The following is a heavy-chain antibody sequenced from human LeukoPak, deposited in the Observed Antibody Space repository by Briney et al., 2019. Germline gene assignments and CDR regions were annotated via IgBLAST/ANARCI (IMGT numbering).Heavy chain of an antibody. D-gene: IGHD2-2*01. CDR3: ARRVVVPAAPYYFDY. Sequence: GGSLRLSCAASGFTVSSNYMSWVRQAPGKGLEWVSVIYSGGSTYYADSVKGRFTISRDNSKNTLYLQMNSLRAEDTAVYYCARRVVVPAAPYYFDYWGQRTLVTVSS. J-gene: IGHJ4*02. CDR2: IYSGGST. V-gene: IGHV3-53*01. CDR1: GFTVSSNY.